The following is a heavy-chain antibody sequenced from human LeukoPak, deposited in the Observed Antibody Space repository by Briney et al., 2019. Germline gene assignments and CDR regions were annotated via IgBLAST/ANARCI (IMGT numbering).Heavy chain of an antibody. D-gene: IGHD5-18*01. CDR3: ATHLDTAMPYYYMDV. V-gene: IGHV3-20*04. Sequence: GGSLRLSCAASGFTFDDYGMSWVRQAPGKGLEWVSGINWNGGSTGYADSVKGRFTISRDNAKNSLYLQMNSLRAEDTALYYCATHLDTAMPYYYMDVWGKGTTVTVSS. J-gene: IGHJ6*03. CDR1: GFTFDDYG. CDR2: INWNGGST.